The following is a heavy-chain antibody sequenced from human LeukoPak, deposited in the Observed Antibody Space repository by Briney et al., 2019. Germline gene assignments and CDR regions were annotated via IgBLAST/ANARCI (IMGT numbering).Heavy chain of an antibody. Sequence: ASVKVSCKTLGYTFITSSVYWVRQAPGQRLEWLGWITVASGNTRYSENLQGRVTLTRDTSANTAYMELRNLKSEDTAVYYCVGGSLGFWGQGTLVTVSP. V-gene: IGHV1-3*01. J-gene: IGHJ4*02. CDR1: GYTFITSS. CDR2: ITVASGNT. CDR3: VGGSLGF.